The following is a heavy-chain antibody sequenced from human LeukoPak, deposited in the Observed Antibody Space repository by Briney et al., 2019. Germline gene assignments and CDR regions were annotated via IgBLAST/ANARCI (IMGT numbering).Heavy chain of an antibody. CDR1: GGSFSDYY. D-gene: IGHD6-19*01. J-gene: IGHJ6*03. Sequence: SETLSLTCVVYGGSFSDYYWTWVRQPPGKGLEWIGEINHSGATEYNPSLKSRVTISIHTSNNQFSLKLYSVTAADTAVYYCARGEGTLAGRRWPYSFYYYVDVWGKGTTVTVSS. V-gene: IGHV4-34*01. CDR3: ARGEGTLAGRRWPYSFYYYVDV. CDR2: INHSGAT.